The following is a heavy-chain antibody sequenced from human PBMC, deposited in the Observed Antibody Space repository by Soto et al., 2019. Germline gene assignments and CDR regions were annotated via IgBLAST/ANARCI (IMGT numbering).Heavy chain of an antibody. CDR2: IKSKTDGGTT. V-gene: IGHV3-15*07. Sequence: PGGSLRLSCAASGFTFSNAWMNWFRQAPGKGLEWVGRIKSKTDGGTTDYAAPVKGRFTISRDDSKNTLYLQMNSLKTEDTAVYYCTTDHYCSSTSCYANGMDVWGQGTTVTVS. CDR3: TTDHYCSSTSCYANGMDV. D-gene: IGHD2-2*01. CDR1: GFTFSNAW. J-gene: IGHJ6*02.